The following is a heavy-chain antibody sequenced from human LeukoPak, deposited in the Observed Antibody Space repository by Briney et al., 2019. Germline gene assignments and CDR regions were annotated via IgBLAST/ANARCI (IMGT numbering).Heavy chain of an antibody. J-gene: IGHJ4*02. V-gene: IGHV3-30-3*01. D-gene: IGHD1-26*01. CDR1: GFTFSSYA. Sequence: GGSLRLSCAASGFTFSSYAMHWVRQAPGKGLEWVAVISYDGSNKYYADSVKGRFTISRDNSKNTLYLQMNSLRAEDAAVYYCARDLRVGATLDYWGQGTLVTVSS. CDR3: ARDLRVGATLDY. CDR2: ISYDGSNK.